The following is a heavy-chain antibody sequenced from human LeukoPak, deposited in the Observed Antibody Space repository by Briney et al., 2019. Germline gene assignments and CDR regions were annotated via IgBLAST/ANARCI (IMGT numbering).Heavy chain of an antibody. J-gene: IGHJ5*02. Sequence: ASVKVSCKASGYSFTMYGISWVRQAPGQGLEWMGWISGFNAYTNYAQKLQGRVTTTTDTSTSTAYMEVRGLRSDDTAVYYCARDHWSHYYGSGGENYFDPWGQGTLVTVSS. CDR3: ARDHWSHYYGSGGENYFDP. CDR1: GYSFTMYG. V-gene: IGHV1-18*01. D-gene: IGHD3-10*01. CDR2: ISGFNAYT.